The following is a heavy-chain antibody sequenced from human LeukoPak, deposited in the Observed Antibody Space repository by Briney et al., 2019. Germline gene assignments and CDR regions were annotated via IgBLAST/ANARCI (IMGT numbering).Heavy chain of an antibody. CDR3: AKASRPWSGYSYYFDY. D-gene: IGHD3-3*01. CDR1: GFTFSSYA. J-gene: IGHJ4*02. V-gene: IGHV3-23*01. CDR2: ISGSGGST. Sequence: GGSLRLSCAASGFTFSSYAMSWVRQAPGKGLEWVSAISGSGGSTYYADSVKGRFTISRDNSKNTLYLQMNSLRAEDTAAYYCAKASRPWSGYSYYFDYWGQGTLVTVSS.